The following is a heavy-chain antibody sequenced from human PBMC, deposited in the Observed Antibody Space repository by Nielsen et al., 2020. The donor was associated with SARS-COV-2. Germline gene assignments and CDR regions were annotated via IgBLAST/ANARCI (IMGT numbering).Heavy chain of an antibody. CDR2: ISVSGETK. V-gene: IGHV3-11*04. J-gene: IGHJ4*02. Sequence: GESLKISCAASGFTFSNPWMNWFRQAPGRGPEWVSYISVSGETKNYADSVKGRFTISRDNARNSIYLQVNSLRADDTAVYYCARGNPYGDWGQGTLLIVSS. CDR3: ARGNPYGD. D-gene: IGHD4-17*01. CDR1: GFTFSNPW.